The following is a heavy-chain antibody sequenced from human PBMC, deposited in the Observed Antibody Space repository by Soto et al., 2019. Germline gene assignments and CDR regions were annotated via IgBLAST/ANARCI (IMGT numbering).Heavy chain of an antibody. CDR3: ARSATVAGATDAFDI. CDR2: IIPILGIA. V-gene: IGHV1-69*02. CDR1: GGTFSSYT. D-gene: IGHD6-19*01. Sequence: SVKVSCKASGGTFSSYTISWVRQAPGQGLEWMGRIIPILGIANYAQKFQGRVTITADKSTSTAYMELSSLRSEDTAVYYCARSATVAGATDAFDIWGQGTMVTVSS. J-gene: IGHJ3*02.